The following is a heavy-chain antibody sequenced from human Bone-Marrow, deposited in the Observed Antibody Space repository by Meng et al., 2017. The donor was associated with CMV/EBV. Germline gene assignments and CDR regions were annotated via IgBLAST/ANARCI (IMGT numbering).Heavy chain of an antibody. CDR3: ARSGYDFWSGYLGYYYGMDV. Sequence: SETLSLTCAVYGGSFSGYYWSWIRQPPGKGLEWIGEINHSGSTNYNPSLKSRVTISVDTSKNQFSLKLSSVTAADTAVYYCARSGYDFWSGYLGYYYGMDVWGQATTVTVSS. CDR2: INHSGST. J-gene: IGHJ6*02. V-gene: IGHV4-34*01. D-gene: IGHD3-3*01. CDR1: GGSFSGYY.